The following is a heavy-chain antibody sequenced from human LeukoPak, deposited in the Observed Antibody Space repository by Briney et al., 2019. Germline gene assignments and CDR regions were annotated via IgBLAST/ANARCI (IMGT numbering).Heavy chain of an antibody. V-gene: IGHV3-66*01. CDR2: ISSAGTT. J-gene: IGHJ4*02. D-gene: IGHD6-13*01. CDR1: GFTVSSSY. Sequence: PGASLRLSCAASGFTVSSSYMSWVRQAPGKWLEWVSIISSAGTTYYADSVKGRFPMSRDNSQNTVYLQVNSLRDEDTGVYYCARDLEAANTNYFDYWGQGTMVTVSS. CDR3: ARDLEAANTNYFDY.